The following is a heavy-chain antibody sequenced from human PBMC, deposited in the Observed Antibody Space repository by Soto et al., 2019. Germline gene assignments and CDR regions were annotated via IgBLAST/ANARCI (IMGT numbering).Heavy chain of an antibody. J-gene: IGHJ4*02. CDR3: AREVVLVPAAGLIDY. V-gene: IGHV4-31*03. CDR2: IYYSGST. D-gene: IGHD2-2*01. Sequence: QVQLQESGPGLVKPSQTLSLTCTVSGGSISSGGYYWSWIRQHPGKGLEWIGYIYYSGSTYYNPSLKSRVTISVDTSKNQFSLKLNSVTAADTAVYYCAREVVLVPAAGLIDYWVQGTLVTVSS. CDR1: GGSISSGGYY.